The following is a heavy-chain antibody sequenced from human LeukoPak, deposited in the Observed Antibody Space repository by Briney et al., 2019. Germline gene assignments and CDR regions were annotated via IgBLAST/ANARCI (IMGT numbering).Heavy chain of an antibody. Sequence: GGSLRLSCAASGFTFSNYWMTWVRQAPGKGLEWVAHIKQDGSEKYYVDSVKGRFTISRDNAKNSLYLQMNSLRAEDTAVYYCAREDIVVGEYYYYGMDVWGQGTTVTVSS. V-gene: IGHV3-7*01. D-gene: IGHD2-15*01. CDR2: IKQDGSEK. J-gene: IGHJ6*02. CDR1: GFTFSNYW. CDR3: AREDIVVGEYYYYGMDV.